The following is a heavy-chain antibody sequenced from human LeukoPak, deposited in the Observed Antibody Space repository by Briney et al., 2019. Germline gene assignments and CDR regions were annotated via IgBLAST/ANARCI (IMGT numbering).Heavy chain of an antibody. CDR3: ARVKRDCSGGSCYSYDY. CDR1: RFTFNTYA. CDR2: ISGNGDIT. Sequence: GGSLRLSCVAPRFTFNTYAVNWVRQAPGKGLEWVSAISGNGDITYYADSVRGRFTISRDNSKNTLYLQMNSLRAEDTAVYYCARVKRDCSGGSCYSYDYWGQGTLVTVSS. D-gene: IGHD2-15*01. V-gene: IGHV3-23*01. J-gene: IGHJ4*02.